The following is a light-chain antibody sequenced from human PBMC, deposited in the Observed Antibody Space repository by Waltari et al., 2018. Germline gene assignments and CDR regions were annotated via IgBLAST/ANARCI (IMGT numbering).Light chain of an antibody. V-gene: IGKV1-8*01. CDR1: QGISSY. Sequence: AIRMTQSPSSFSASTGDRVTITCRASQGISSYLAWYQQKPGKVPKLLIYAASTLQSGVPSRFSGSGSGTDFTLTISCLQSEDFATYYCQQYYSYLYTFGQGTKLEIK. J-gene: IGKJ2*01. CDR2: AAS. CDR3: QQYYSYLYT.